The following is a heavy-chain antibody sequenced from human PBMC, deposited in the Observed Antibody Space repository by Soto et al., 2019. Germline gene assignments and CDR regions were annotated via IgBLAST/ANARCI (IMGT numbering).Heavy chain of an antibody. CDR3: TTAGDYGDFGAFDI. Sequence: GGSLRLSCVASGLTFANAWMHWVRQAPGKGLEWVGRIKSKTDGGTIEYAAPVKGRFTISRDDSKNTLYLHMSSLKSEDTAIYYCTTAGDYGDFGAFDIWGQGTMVTVSS. D-gene: IGHD4-17*01. CDR1: GLTFANAW. CDR2: IKSKTDGGTI. V-gene: IGHV3-15*01. J-gene: IGHJ3*02.